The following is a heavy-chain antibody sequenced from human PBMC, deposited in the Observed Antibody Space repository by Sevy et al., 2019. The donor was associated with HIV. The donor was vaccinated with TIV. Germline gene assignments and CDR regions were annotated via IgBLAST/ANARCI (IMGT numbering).Heavy chain of an antibody. J-gene: IGHJ3*02. CDR1: GFTFSSYW. D-gene: IGHD3-22*01. CDR3: ARGDYYDDAFDI. V-gene: IGHV3-7*03. CDR2: LKQDGSEK. Sequence: GGSLRLACAASGFTFSSYWMSWVRQAPGKGLEWVANLKQDGSEKYYVDSVKGRFTISRDNAKNSLYLQMNSLRAEDTAVYYCARGDYYDDAFDIWVQGTMVTVSS.